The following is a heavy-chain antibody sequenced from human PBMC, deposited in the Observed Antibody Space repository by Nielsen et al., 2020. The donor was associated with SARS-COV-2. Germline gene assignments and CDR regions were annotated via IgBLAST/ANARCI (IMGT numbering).Heavy chain of an antibody. CDR1: GFIFSNYV. Sequence: GESLKISCAASGFIFSNYVLSWVRQAPGKGLEWASSISGAGGTTYYTDSVKGRFTISRDNSKNTLYLQMNSLRAEDTAVYYCAKLPAFKMGSSDGFDIWGQGSMVTVSS. V-gene: IGHV3-23*01. D-gene: IGHD5-24*01. CDR3: AKLPAFKMGSSDGFDI. CDR2: ISGAGGTT. J-gene: IGHJ3*02.